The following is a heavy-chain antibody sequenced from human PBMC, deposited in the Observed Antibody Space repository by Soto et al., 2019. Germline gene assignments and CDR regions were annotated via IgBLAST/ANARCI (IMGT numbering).Heavy chain of an antibody. V-gene: IGHV3-21*01. D-gene: IGHD2-15*01. J-gene: IGHJ6*02. CDR3: AVPRPGGRSYYGMDV. CDR1: GFTFSSYS. Sequence: GGSLRLSCAASGFTFSSYSMNWVRQAPGKGLEWVSSISSSSSYIYYADSVKGRFTISRDNAKNSLYLQMNSLRAENTAVYYCAVPRPGGRSYYGMDVWGQGTTVTVSS. CDR2: ISSSSSYI.